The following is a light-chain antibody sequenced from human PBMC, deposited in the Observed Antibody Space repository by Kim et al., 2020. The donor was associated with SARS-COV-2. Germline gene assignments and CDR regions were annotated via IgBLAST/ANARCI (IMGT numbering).Light chain of an antibody. V-gene: IGKV1-5*01. Sequence: SVGGGVIITCRASQSIGTWLAWYQQRPGKAPKRLIYDASTLETGVPSRFSGRGSGTEFTLTISSLQPDDSATYYCQHYKKLAPEYTFGQGTKLEI. CDR2: DAS. CDR3: QHYKKLAPEYT. J-gene: IGKJ2*01. CDR1: QSIGTW.